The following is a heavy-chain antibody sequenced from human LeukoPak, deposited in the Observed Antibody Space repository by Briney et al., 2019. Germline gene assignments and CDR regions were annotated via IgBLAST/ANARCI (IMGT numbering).Heavy chain of an antibody. CDR1: GGSISSYY. V-gene: IGHV4-59*01. D-gene: IGHD5-18*01. J-gene: IGHJ6*04. CDR2: IYYRGST. CDR3: ARVTPFQTLQLWTYYYGMDV. Sequence: PSETLSLTCTVSGGSISSYYWSWIRQPPGKGLEWIGYIYYRGSTNYNPSLKSRVTISVDTSKNQFSLKLSSVTAADTAVYYCARVTPFQTLQLWTYYYGMDVWGKGTTVTVSS.